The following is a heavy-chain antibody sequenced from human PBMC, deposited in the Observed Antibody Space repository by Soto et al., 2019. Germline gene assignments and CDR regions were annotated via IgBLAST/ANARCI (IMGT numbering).Heavy chain of an antibody. V-gene: IGHV4-31*03. CDR3: ARDHYYYDSSGYYFTGGFDY. D-gene: IGHD3-22*01. Sequence: QVQLQESGPGLVKPSQTLSLTCTVSGGSISSGGYYWSWIRQHPGKGLEWIGYIYYSGSTYYNPSLKSRVTISVDTSKNQFSLKLSSVTAADTAVYYCARDHYYYDSSGYYFTGGFDYWGQGTLVTVSS. J-gene: IGHJ4*02. CDR2: IYYSGST. CDR1: GGSISSGGYY.